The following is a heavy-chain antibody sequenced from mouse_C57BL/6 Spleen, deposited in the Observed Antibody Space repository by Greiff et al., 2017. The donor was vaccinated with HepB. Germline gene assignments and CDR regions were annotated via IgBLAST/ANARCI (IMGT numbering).Heavy chain of an antibody. CDR3: ARHAPLGAMDY. D-gene: IGHD4-1*01. CDR1: GFTFSSYG. J-gene: IGHJ4*01. CDR2: ISSGGSYT. V-gene: IGHV5-6*01. Sequence: EVQLVESGGDLVKPGGSLKLSCAASGFTFSSYGMSWVRQTPDKRLEWVATISSGGSYTYYPDSVKGRFTISRDNAKNTLYLQMSSLKSEDTAMYYCARHAPLGAMDYWGQGTSVTVSS.